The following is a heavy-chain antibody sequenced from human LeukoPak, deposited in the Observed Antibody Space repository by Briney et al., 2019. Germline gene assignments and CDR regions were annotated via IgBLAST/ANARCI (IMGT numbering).Heavy chain of an antibody. D-gene: IGHD3-9*01. Sequence: ASVKVSCKASGYTFTSYAMHWVRQAPGQRLEWMGWINAGNGNTKYSQKFQGRVTITRDTSASTAYMELSSLRSEDTAVYYCARDPSYYDILTGYSRGAFDIWGQGTMVTVSS. CDR2: INAGNGNT. V-gene: IGHV1-3*01. CDR1: GYTFTSYA. CDR3: ARDPSYYDILTGYSRGAFDI. J-gene: IGHJ3*02.